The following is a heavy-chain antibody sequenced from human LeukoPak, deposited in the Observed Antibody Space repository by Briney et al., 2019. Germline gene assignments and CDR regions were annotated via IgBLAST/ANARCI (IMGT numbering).Heavy chain of an antibody. J-gene: IGHJ4*02. CDR1: GFSFSSFA. D-gene: IGHD3-22*01. CDR3: ARGNGYHYVFDL. Sequence: QPGRSLRLSCAASGFSFSSFAMHWVRQAPGKGLEWVAVIWSDGSNKYYADSVKGRFTISRDNSKNTVYLQMSSLRAEDTAVYYCARGNGYHYVFDLWGQGTLVTVSS. V-gene: IGHV3-33*01. CDR2: IWSDGSNK.